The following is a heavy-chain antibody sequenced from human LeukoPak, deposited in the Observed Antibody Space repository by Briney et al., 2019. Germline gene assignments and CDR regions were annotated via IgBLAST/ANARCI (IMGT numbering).Heavy chain of an antibody. V-gene: IGHV3-9*01. CDR3: AKGGAAADNYWYFDL. J-gene: IGHJ2*01. D-gene: IGHD6-13*01. CDR2: ISRNRGSI. CDR1: GFTFDDYG. Sequence: GGSLRLSCAASGFTFDDYGMHWVRHAPGKGLEWVSGISRNRGSIGYADSVKGRFTISRDTAKNSLYLQMNSLRPEDTAFYCAKGGAAADNYWYFDLWGRGTLVTVSS.